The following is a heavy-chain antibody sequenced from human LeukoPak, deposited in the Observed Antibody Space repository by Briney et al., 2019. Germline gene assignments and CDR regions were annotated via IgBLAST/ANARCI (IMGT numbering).Heavy chain of an antibody. CDR2: IYYSGST. V-gene: IGHV4-59*01. D-gene: IGHD5-18*01. Sequence: SGTLCLTCTVSGGSISSYYRSWVRQPPGEGLEWVGDIYYSGSTNYKASPKRRGSISVYTSKNKLSLTLISVRAAETAVYYSAGDSPGYGYDFDLWRQGTMVTVSS. CDR1: GGSISSYY. CDR3: AGDSPGYGYDFDL. J-gene: IGHJ3*01.